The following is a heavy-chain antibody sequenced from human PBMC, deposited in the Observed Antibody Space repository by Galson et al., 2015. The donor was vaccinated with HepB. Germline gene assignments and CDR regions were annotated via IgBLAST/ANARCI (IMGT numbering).Heavy chain of an antibody. J-gene: IGHJ6*03. D-gene: IGHD4-11*01. CDR3: AREDYRYYYYYMDV. Sequence: SVKVSCKASGYTFTGYYMHWVRQAPGQGLEWMGWINPNSGGTNYAQKFQGRVTMTRDTSISTAYMELSRLRSDDTAVYYCAREDYRYYYYYMDVWGKGTTVTVSS. CDR2: INPNSGGT. V-gene: IGHV1-2*02. CDR1: GYTFTGYY.